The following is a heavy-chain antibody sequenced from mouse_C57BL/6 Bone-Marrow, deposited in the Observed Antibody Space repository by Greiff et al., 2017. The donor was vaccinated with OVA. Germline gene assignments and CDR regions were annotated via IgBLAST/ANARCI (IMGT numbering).Heavy chain of an antibody. CDR2: ISSGSSTI. V-gene: IGHV5-17*01. Sequence: EVKLMESGGGLVKPGGSLKLSCAASGFTFSDYGMHWVRQAPEKGLEWVAYISSGSSTIYYADTVKGRFTISRDNAKNTLFLQMTSLRSEDTAMYYCAKVVYAMDYWGQGTSVTVSS. CDR3: AKVVYAMDY. CDR1: GFTFSDYG. J-gene: IGHJ4*01.